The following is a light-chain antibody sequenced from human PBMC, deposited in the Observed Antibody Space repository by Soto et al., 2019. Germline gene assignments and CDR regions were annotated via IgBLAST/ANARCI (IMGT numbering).Light chain of an antibody. J-gene: IGKJ5*01. CDR2: GAS. CDR1: QSVSNNY. Sequence: EIVLTQSPGTLSLSPVERATLSCRASQSVSNNYLAWYQQKPGQAPRLLIYGASNRATGIPDRFSGSGSGTDFTLTISRLEPEDFAVYYCQQYGISPITFGQGTRLEIK. V-gene: IGKV3-20*01. CDR3: QQYGISPIT.